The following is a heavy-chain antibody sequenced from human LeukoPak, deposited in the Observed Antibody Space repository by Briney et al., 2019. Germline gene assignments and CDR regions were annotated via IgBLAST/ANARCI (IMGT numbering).Heavy chain of an antibody. CDR2: ISYTGRNT. CDR3: AKASCGGECYYAMDG. J-gene: IGHJ6*02. Sequence: PGGSLRLSCAASGFTFSSSAMNWVRRAPEKGLEWVSRISYTGRNTCYADSVKGRFTISRDNSKNTLYLQMNSLRAEDTAVYYCAKASCGGECYYAMDGWGQGTTAIVSS. CDR1: GFTFSSSA. V-gene: IGHV3-23*01. D-gene: IGHD2-21*01.